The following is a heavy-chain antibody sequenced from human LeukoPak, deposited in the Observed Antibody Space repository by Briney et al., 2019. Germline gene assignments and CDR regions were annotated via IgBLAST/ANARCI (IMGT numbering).Heavy chain of an antibody. V-gene: IGHV3-21*01. Sequence: ETLSLTCTVSGGSISSSSYYWGWVRQAPGKGLEWVSSITSSSTYIYYADSVKGRFTISRDNAKNSLYLQMNSLRDEDTAVYYCARDPYSGSYGDYYYYYMDVWGKGTTVTISS. D-gene: IGHD1-26*01. CDR2: ITSSSTYI. CDR3: ARDPYSGSYGDYYYYYMDV. J-gene: IGHJ6*03. CDR1: GGSISSSSYY.